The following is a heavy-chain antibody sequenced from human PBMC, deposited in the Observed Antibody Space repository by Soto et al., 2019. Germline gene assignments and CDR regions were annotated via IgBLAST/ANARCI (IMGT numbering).Heavy chain of an antibody. J-gene: IGHJ4*02. V-gene: IGHV4-59*01. CDR2: IYYSGST. CDR1: GGSISSYY. D-gene: IGHD4-17*01. CDR3: ARDSRKLYGDPTTL. Sequence: PSETLSLTCTVSGGSISSYYWSWIRQPPGKGLEWIGYIYYSGSTNYNPSLKSRVTISVDTSKNQFSLKLSSVTAADTAVYYCARDSRKLYGDPTTLWGQGTLVTVSS.